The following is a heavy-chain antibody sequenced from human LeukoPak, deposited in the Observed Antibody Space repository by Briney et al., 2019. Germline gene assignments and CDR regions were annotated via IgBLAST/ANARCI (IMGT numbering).Heavy chain of an antibody. V-gene: IGHV4-59*01. CDR1: GDSIDSYY. CDR3: AGRSARYFGS. D-gene: IGHD1-26*01. CDR2: VFYSGPT. J-gene: IGHJ4*02. Sequence: SETLSLTSTVSGDSIDSYYWSWIRQPPGEGLQWIGYVFYSGPTNYDASLKSRVAISVDRSKNQFSLKLTSVSAADTAVYYCAGRSARYFGSWGQGTPVTVSS.